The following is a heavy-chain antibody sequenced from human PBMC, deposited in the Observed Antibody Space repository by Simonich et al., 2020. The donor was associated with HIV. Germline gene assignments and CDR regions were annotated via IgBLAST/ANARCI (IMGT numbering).Heavy chain of an antibody. V-gene: IGHV4-59*12. CDR3: SRGVSGTAYFYYFMDV. CDR2: IYYSGST. J-gene: IGHJ6*03. D-gene: IGHD1-1*01. Sequence: QVQVQESGPGLVKPSETLSLTCTVSGGSINNYYWNWIRQTPGKGLEWMGYIYYSGSTNYNPSFKSRVAMSVDTSKNQFSLKLSSVTAADTAVYYCSRGVSGTAYFYYFMDVWGKGTTVTVSS. CDR1: GGSINNYY.